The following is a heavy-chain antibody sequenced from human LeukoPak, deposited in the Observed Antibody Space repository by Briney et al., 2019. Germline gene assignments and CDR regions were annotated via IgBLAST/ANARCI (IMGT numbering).Heavy chain of an antibody. V-gene: IGHV4-59*01. D-gene: IGHD4-17*01. J-gene: IGHJ2*01. CDR1: DDSFSDYY. CDR3: VRAPSGGLRPYWYFDL. CDR2: IYHDGRS. Sequence: SETLSLTCTVADDSFSDYYWNWIRQPPGKGLEWIGYIYHDGRSSYNPSLTSRVAISIDTSRKQFSLKLSSVTAADTAVYYCVRAPSGGLRPYWYFDLWGRGTLVTVSS.